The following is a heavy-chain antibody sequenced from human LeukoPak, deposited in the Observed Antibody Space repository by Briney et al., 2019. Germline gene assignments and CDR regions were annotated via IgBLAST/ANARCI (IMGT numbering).Heavy chain of an antibody. CDR1: GFTFSSYG. D-gene: IGHD3-3*01. J-gene: IGHJ4*02. CDR3: AKDSLVYYDFWSGYLDY. CDR2: ISYDGSNK. Sequence: GGSLRLSCAASGFTFSSYGMHWVRQAPGKGLEWVAVISYDGSNKYYADSVKGRFTISRDNSKNTLYLQMNSLRAEGTAVYYCAKDSLVYYDFWSGYLDYWGQGTLVTVSS. V-gene: IGHV3-30*18.